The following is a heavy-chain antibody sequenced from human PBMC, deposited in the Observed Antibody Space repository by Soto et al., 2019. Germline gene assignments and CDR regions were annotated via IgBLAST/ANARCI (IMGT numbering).Heavy chain of an antibody. CDR2: VFTTGDT. D-gene: IGHD6-6*01. CDR3: AREYSSSSGRTLDI. V-gene: IGHV4-4*07. J-gene: IGHJ3*02. Sequence: WTWIRQPAGKGLEWIGRVFTTGDTNYNPSLKSRVTVSLDTSKNQFSLKLSSVTAAVTAVYYCAREYSSSSGRTLDIWGQGTMVTVTS.